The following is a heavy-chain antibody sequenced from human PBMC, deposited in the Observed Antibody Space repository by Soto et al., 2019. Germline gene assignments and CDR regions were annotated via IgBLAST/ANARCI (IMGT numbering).Heavy chain of an antibody. V-gene: IGHV5-10-1*01. CDR2: IDPSDSYT. D-gene: IGHD5-12*01. CDR1: GYSFTSYW. CDR3: ARSLVATTSYYYGMDV. J-gene: IGHJ6*02. Sequence: RGESLKISCKGSGYSFTSYWISWVRQMPGKGLEWMGRIDPSDSYTNYSPSFQGHVTISADKSISTAYLQWSSLKASDTAMYYCARSLVATTSYYYGMDVWGQGTTVTVSS.